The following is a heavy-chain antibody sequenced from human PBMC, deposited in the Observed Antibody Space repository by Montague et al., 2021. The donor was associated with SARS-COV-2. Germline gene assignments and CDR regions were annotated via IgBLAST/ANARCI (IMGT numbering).Heavy chain of an antibody. CDR1: GGAISTSSFH. J-gene: IGHJ4*02. Sequence: SETLSLTCTVSGGAISTSSFHWGWVRQSPGKGLEWIATIYFSGSAYYNPSLKSRVSISIDTSKNKFSLQLTSVTAADTAVYYCARHAPFSDNYRRYPFNVDFGGQGTLVTVSS. CDR3: ARHAPFSDNYRRYPFNVDF. CDR2: IYFSGSA. D-gene: IGHD1-1*01. V-gene: IGHV4-39*01.